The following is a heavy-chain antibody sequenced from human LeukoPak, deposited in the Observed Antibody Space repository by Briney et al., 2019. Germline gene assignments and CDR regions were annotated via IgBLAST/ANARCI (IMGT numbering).Heavy chain of an antibody. CDR1: GFTFSSDA. D-gene: IGHD1-20*01. CDR3: AKDINWRPDY. CDR2: ISGSGGST. V-gene: IGHV3-23*01. J-gene: IGHJ4*02. Sequence: GGSLRLSCAASGFTFSSDAMSWVRRAPGKGLDWVSAISGSGGSTYYADSAKGRFTISRDNSKNTLYLQMNSLRAEDTAVYYCAKDINWRPDYWGQGTLVTVSS.